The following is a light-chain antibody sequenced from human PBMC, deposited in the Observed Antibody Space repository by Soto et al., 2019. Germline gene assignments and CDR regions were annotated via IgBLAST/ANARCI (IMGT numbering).Light chain of an antibody. Sequence: ALAQPASVSGSPGQSISISCIGTSSDVGAFNYVSWYQHHPGKAPQLIIYDVTSRPSGVSNRFSASTSGNTASLTISGLQAEDEADYYCSSYTTRNTEVFGTGTKVTVL. CDR3: SSYTTRNTEV. CDR1: SSDVGAFNY. V-gene: IGLV2-14*03. CDR2: DVT. J-gene: IGLJ1*01.